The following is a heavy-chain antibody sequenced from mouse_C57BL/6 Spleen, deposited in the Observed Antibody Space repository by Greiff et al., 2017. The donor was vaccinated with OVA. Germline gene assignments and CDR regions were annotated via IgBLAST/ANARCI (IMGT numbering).Heavy chain of an antibody. Sequence: QVQLQQPGAELVMPGASVKLSCKASGYTFTSYWMHWVKQRPGQGLEWIGEIDPSDSYTNYNQKFKGKSTLTVDKSSSTAYMQLSSLTSEDSAVYYCARSNEYDGKFDYWGQGTTLTVSS. CDR1: GYTFTSYW. CDR3: ARSNEYDGKFDY. J-gene: IGHJ2*01. CDR2: IDPSDSYT. V-gene: IGHV1-69*01. D-gene: IGHD2-4*01.